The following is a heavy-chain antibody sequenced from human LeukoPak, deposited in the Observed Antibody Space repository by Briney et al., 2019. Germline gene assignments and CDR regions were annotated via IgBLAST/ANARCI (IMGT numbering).Heavy chain of an antibody. CDR2: INHSGTT. CDR3: ARGELHYNTCRYAVRVLDY. D-gene: IGHD1-14*01. J-gene: IGHJ4*02. CDR1: AASFSDYY. Sequence: SETLSLTCAADAASFSDYYCSCIRQPPGKGLEWIGEINHSGTTNYNPSLKSRVTISVDTSKNQFSLKMNSVTAADTAVYYCARGELHYNTCRYAVRVLDYWGQGTLVTVSS. V-gene: IGHV4-34*01.